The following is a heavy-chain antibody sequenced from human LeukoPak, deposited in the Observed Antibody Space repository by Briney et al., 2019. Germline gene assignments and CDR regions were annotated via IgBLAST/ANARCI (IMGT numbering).Heavy chain of an antibody. Sequence: SETLSLTCTVSGGSISSGSYYWSWIRQPAGKGLEWIGRIYTSGSTNYNPSLKSRVTISIDTSKNQFSLKLSSVTAADTAVYHCARGNQVVYDITNWFDPWGQGTLVTVSS. CDR1: GGSISSGSYY. V-gene: IGHV4-61*02. CDR3: ARGNQVVYDITNWFDP. D-gene: IGHD5/OR15-5a*01. J-gene: IGHJ5*02. CDR2: IYTSGST.